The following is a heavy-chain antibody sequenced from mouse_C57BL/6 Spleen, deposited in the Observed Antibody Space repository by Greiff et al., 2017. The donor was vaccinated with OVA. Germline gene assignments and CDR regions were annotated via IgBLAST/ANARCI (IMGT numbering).Heavy chain of an antibody. Sequence: EVKVVESEGGLVQPGSSMKLSCTASGFTFSDYYMAWVRQVPEKGLEWVANINYDGSSTYYLDSLKSRFIISRDNAKNILYLQMSSLKSEDTATYYCARGHYYGSSPWFAYWGQGTLVTVSA. CDR3: ARGHYYGSSPWFAY. CDR2: INYDGSST. CDR1: GFTFSDYY. V-gene: IGHV5-16*01. D-gene: IGHD1-1*01. J-gene: IGHJ3*01.